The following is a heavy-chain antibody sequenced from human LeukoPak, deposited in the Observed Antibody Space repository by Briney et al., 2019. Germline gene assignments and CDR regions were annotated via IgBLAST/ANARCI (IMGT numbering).Heavy chain of an antibody. CDR1: GGSISSYY. CDR3: ARNHGGWFDS. D-gene: IGHD4-23*01. J-gene: IGHJ5*01. Sequence: SETLSLTCTVSGGSISSYYWSWIRQPPGKGLEWIGYIYYSGSTKYNPSLKSRVTIPVDTPKNQFTLKLSSVTAADTAVYYCARNHGGWFDSWGQGTLVTVSS. CDR2: IYYSGST. V-gene: IGHV4-59*01.